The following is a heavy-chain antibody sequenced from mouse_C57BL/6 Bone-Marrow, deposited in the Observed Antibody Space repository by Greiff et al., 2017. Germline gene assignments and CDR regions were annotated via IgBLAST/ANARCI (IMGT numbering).Heavy chain of an antibody. Sequence: EVQLQQSGTVLARPGASVKMSCKTSGYTFTSYWMHWVKQRPGQGLEWIGAIYPGNSDTSYNQKFKGKAKLTAVTSASTAYMELSSLTNEDSAVYYCTLYDGYYEAYWGQGTLVTVSA. CDR2: IYPGNSDT. J-gene: IGHJ3*01. CDR1: GYTFTSYW. D-gene: IGHD2-3*01. V-gene: IGHV1-5*01. CDR3: TLYDGYYEAY.